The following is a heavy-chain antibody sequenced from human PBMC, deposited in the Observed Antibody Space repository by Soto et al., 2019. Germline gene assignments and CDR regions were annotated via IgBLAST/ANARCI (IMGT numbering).Heavy chain of an antibody. Sequence: QLQLQESGPGLVKPSETLSLTCTVSGGSISSTTYYWGWIRQPPGKGLEWIGSIYYSGTTYYNPSLKRRDTHSLDASKDQFSLNVTSVTAADTALYYFAGYCRGGSCYSGGVDYWGQGTLVTVSS. CDR3: AGYCRGGSCYSGGVDY. CDR2: IYYSGTT. CDR1: GGSISSTTYY. V-gene: IGHV4-39*01. J-gene: IGHJ4*02. D-gene: IGHD2-15*01.